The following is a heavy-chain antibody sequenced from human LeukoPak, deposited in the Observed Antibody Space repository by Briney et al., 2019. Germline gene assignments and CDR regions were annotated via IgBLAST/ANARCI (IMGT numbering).Heavy chain of an antibody. CDR1: GYTFTDDY. Sequence: ASVKVSCKASGYTFTDDYMHWVRQAPGQGLEFMGWINPDSGFTNLAPKFQGRVTLTRDTSISTAYMELRRLRSDDTAVYYCAPTAEAYTSNWNPWGQGTPVIVSS. CDR2: INPDSGFT. CDR3: APTAEAYTSNWNP. J-gene: IGHJ5*02. V-gene: IGHV1-2*02. D-gene: IGHD1-1*01.